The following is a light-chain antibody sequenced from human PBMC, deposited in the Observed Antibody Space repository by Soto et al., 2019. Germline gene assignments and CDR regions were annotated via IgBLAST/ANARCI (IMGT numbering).Light chain of an antibody. J-gene: IGLJ2*01. V-gene: IGLV4-69*01. CDR1: SGHSSYV. CDR3: ETWDSGIVV. CDR2: VNSDGSH. Sequence: QLVLTQSPSASASLGASVKLTCTLSSGHSSYVIAWHQQQPQRGPRYLMKVNSDGSHSKGDGIPDRFSGSSSGAERHLTISSLQSDDEADYYCETWDSGIVVFGGGTKVTVL.